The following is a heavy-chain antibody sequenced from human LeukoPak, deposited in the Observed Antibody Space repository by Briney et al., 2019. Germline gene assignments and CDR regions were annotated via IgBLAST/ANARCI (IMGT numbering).Heavy chain of an antibody. Sequence: AAVTVSCTASVYTFTLYYMHWVRQPPGQGREGMGFINPNSIGTNYAQKFQVRVIMTRDTSISTAYMGLSRLRSDDTAVYYCARLRYGDEGNYFDYWGQGALVTVSS. J-gene: IGHJ4*02. CDR1: VYTFTLYY. V-gene: IGHV1-2*02. CDR3: ARLRYGDEGNYFDY. D-gene: IGHD4-17*01. CDR2: INPNSIGT.